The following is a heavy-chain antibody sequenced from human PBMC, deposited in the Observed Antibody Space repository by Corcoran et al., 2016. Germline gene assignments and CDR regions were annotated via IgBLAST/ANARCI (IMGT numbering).Heavy chain of an antibody. D-gene: IGHD6-19*01. CDR3: ARHSPGRAVAGGGFDP. Sequence: QVQLVESGGGVVQPGRSLRLSCAASGFTFSSYGMHWVRQAPGKGLEWVAVIWYDGSNKYYADSVKGRFTISRDNSKNTLYLQMNSLRAEDTAGYYCARHSPGRAVAGGGFDPWGQGTLVTVSS. CDR2: IWYDGSNK. J-gene: IGHJ5*02. V-gene: IGHV3-33*01. CDR1: GFTFSSYG.